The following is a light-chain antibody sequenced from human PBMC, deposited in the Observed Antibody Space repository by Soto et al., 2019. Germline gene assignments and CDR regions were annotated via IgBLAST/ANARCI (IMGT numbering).Light chain of an antibody. CDR2: LRS. V-gene: IGKV2-28*01. Sequence: DIVMTQSPLSLPVTPGEPASISCRSSQSLLHSNGDTYLEWYLQKPGQSPQLLIYLRSLRAAGAPDRFSGGGSGTDFTLKIRSVEAEDVGVYYCMQALQTPRTFGQGTKVEIK. CDR3: MQALQTPRT. CDR1: QSLLHSNGDTY. J-gene: IGKJ1*01.